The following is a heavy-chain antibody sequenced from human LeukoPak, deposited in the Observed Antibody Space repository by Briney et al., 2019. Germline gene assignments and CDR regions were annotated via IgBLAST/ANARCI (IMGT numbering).Heavy chain of an antibody. Sequence: GASVKVSCKASGYTFTSYYMHWVRQAPGQGLEWMGIINPSGGSTSYAQKFQGRVTMTRDMSTSTVYMELSSLRSEDTAVYYCARDQPQRVPAAVFQHWGQGTLVTVSS. J-gene: IGHJ1*01. CDR2: INPSGGST. CDR1: GYTFTSYY. CDR3: ARDQPQRVPAAVFQH. V-gene: IGHV1-46*01. D-gene: IGHD2-2*01.